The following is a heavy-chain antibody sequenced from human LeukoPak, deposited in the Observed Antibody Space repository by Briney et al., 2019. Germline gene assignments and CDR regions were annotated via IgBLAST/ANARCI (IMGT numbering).Heavy chain of an antibody. J-gene: IGHJ4*02. CDR2: VYYSGST. CDR1: GGSISSSSYY. Sequence: SETLSLTCTVSGGSISSSSYYWGWIRQPPGKGLGWIGSVYYSGSTYYNPSLKSRVTISVDTSKNQFSLKLSSVTAADTAVYYCARGSQLWLTPFDYWGQGTLVTVSS. D-gene: IGHD5-18*01. V-gene: IGHV4-39*07. CDR3: ARGSQLWLTPFDY.